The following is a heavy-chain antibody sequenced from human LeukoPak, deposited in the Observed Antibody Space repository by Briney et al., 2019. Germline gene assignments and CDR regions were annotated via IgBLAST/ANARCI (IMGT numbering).Heavy chain of an antibody. Sequence: GGSLRLSCAASGFTFSSYSMNWVRQAPGKGLEWVSAITTSSAYIYYADSVRGRFTISRDNAKNSLYLQMNSLRDDDTAVYYCARVSGYCSGGSCYSAVARTFDYWGQGTLVTVSS. D-gene: IGHD2-15*01. J-gene: IGHJ4*02. CDR2: ITTSSAYI. CDR1: GFTFSSYS. CDR3: ARVSGYCSGGSCYSAVARTFDY. V-gene: IGHV3-21*01.